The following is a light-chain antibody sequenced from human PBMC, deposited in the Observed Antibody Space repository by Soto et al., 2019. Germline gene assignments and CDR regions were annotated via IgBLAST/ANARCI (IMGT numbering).Light chain of an antibody. CDR1: QSISSW. V-gene: IGKV1-5*03. CDR2: KAS. CDR3: QQYKSYPLT. J-gene: IGKJ4*01. Sequence: DIQMTQSPSTLSASVGDRVTITCRASQSISSWLAWYQQKPGKAPNLLIYKASTLESGVPSRFRGRGSWTEFTLTISSVQPDDVETDYCQQYKSYPLTFGGGTKVDIK.